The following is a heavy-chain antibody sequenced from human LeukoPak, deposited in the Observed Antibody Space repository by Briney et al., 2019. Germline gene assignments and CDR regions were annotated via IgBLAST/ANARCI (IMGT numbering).Heavy chain of an antibody. J-gene: IGHJ4*02. D-gene: IGHD1-1*01. V-gene: IGHV1-18*01. CDR3: ARTGLERPSD. CDR2: ISVYNGNT. CDR1: GYTFTSYG. Sequence: ASVKVSCKASGYTFTSYGITWVRQAPGRGLEWMGWISVYNGNTNYAQRLQGRVTLTTDTSTSIAYMELRSLRSDDTAVYYCARTGLERPSDWGQGTLVTVSS.